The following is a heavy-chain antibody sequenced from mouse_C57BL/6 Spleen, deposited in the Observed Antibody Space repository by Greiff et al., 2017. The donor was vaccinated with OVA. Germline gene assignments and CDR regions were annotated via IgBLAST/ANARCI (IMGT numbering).Heavy chain of an antibody. J-gene: IGHJ2*01. D-gene: IGHD1-1*01. Sequence: EVKLMESGAELVRPGSSVKMSCKTSGYTFTSYGINWVKQRPGQGLEWIGYIYIGNGYTEYNEKFKGKATLTSDTSSSTAYMQLSSLTSEDSAIYFCARSTTVVAGDFDYWGQGTTLTVSS. CDR3: ARSTTVVAGDFDY. CDR2: IYIGNGYT. CDR1: GYTFTSYG. V-gene: IGHV1-58*01.